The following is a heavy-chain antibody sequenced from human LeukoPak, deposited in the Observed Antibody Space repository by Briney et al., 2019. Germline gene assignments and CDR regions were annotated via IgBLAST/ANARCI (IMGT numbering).Heavy chain of an antibody. Sequence: GGSLRLSCAASGFTFSSYSMNWVRQAPGKGLEWVSSISSSSSYIYYADSVKGRFTISRDNAKNSLYLQMDSLRAEDTAVYYCASNWEQYYFDYWGQGTRVTVSS. D-gene: IGHD1-1*01. V-gene: IGHV3-21*01. J-gene: IGHJ4*02. CDR3: ASNWEQYYFDY. CDR1: GFTFSSYS. CDR2: ISSSSSYI.